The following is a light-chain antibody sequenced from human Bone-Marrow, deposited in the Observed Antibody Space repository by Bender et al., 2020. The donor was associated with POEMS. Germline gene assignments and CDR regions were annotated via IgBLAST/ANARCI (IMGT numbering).Light chain of an antibody. CDR2: INN. CDR3: QSYDSSLGGVV. J-gene: IGLJ2*01. V-gene: IGLV1-44*01. CDR1: SSNIGTNP. Sequence: QSVLTQPPSASGTPGQRVTIPCSGSSSNIGTNPVNWYQQPPGTAPKLPIYINNQRPSGVPDRFSGSKSGASASLAITGLQAEDEADYYSQSYDSSLGGVVFGGGTKLTVL.